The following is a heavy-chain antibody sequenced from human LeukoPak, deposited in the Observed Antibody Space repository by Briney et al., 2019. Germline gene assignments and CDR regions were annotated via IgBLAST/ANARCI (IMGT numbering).Heavy chain of an antibody. J-gene: IGHJ4*02. D-gene: IGHD3-22*01. CDR2: IKQDGSEK. V-gene: IGHV3-7*01. CDR3: ARDRYYYDSSGYYNV. Sequence: GGSLRLSCAASGFTFSSYWMSWVRQAPGKGLEWVANIKQDGSEKYYVDSVKGRFTISRDNAKNSLYLQMNSLRAEDTAVYYCARDRYYYDSSGYYNVWGQGTLVTVSS. CDR1: GFTFSSYW.